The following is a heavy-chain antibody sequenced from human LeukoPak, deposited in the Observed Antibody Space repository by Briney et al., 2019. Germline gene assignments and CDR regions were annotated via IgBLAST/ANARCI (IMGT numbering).Heavy chain of an antibody. CDR1: GGSISSYY. D-gene: IGHD5-18*01. Sequence: SETLSLTCTVSGGSISSYYWSWIRQPPGKGLEWIGYIYYSGSTNYNPSLKSRVTISVDTSKNQFSLKLSSVTAADTAVYYCARAARTMVTDCWGQGTLVTVSS. V-gene: IGHV4-59*01. CDR2: IYYSGST. CDR3: ARAARTMVTDC. J-gene: IGHJ4*02.